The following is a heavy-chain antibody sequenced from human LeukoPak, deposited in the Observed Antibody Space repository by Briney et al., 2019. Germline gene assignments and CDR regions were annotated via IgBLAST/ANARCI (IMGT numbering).Heavy chain of an antibody. CDR1: GGTFSSYA. J-gene: IGHJ4*02. CDR2: IIPIFGTA. CDR3: ARATQIRDYSSNY. Sequence: SVKVSCKASGGTFSSYAISWVRQAPGQGLEWMGGIIPIFGTANYAQKFQGRVTITADESTSTAYMELSSLRSEDTAVYYCARATQIRDYSSNYWGQGTLVTVSS. D-gene: IGHD4-11*01. V-gene: IGHV1-69*13.